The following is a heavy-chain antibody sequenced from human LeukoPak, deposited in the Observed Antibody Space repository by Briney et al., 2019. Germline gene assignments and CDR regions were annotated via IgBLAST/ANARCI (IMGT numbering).Heavy chain of an antibody. V-gene: IGHV4-34*01. CDR3: ARGLLYYDYVWGSYRKYYFDY. D-gene: IGHD3-16*02. CDR2: INHSGST. Sequence: SETLSLTCAVYGGSFSGYCWSWIRQPPGKGLEWIGEINHSGSTNYNPSLKSRVTISVDTSKNQFSLKLSSVTAADTAVYYCARGLLYYDYVWGSYRKYYFDYWGQGTLVTVSS. CDR1: GGSFSGYC. J-gene: IGHJ4*02.